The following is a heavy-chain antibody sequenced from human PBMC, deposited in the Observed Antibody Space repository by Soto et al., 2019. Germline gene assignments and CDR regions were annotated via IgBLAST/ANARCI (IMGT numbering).Heavy chain of an antibody. D-gene: IGHD3-16*02. V-gene: IGHV3-7*01. J-gene: IGHJ6*03. CDR2: IKQDGSEK. Sequence: EVQLVESGGGLVQPGGSLRLSCAASGFTFSSYWMSWVRQAPGKGLEWVANIKQDGSEKYYVDSVKGRFTISRDNAKNSLYLQMNSLRAEDTAVYYCARDMTIQYDYIWGSYRTPGDNYVDVWGKGTTVTVSS. CDR3: ARDMTIQYDYIWGSYRTPGDNYVDV. CDR1: GFTFSSYW.